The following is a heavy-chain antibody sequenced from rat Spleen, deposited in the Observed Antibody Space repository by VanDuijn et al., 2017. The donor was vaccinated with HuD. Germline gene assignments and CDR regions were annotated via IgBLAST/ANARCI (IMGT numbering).Heavy chain of an antibody. D-gene: IGHD1-11*01. Sequence: EVHLVESGGGSVQPGRSLKISCVASGLTFSDYAMAWVRQAPTKGLEWVASISTGGDNIYYRDSVKGRFTISRDDAKNTQYLQMESLRSEDTATYYCTRHGGLRNWFAYWGHGTLVPVTS. J-gene: IGHJ3*01. CDR1: GLTFSDYA. CDR3: TRHGGLRNWFAY. V-gene: IGHV5S13*01. CDR2: ISTGGDNI.